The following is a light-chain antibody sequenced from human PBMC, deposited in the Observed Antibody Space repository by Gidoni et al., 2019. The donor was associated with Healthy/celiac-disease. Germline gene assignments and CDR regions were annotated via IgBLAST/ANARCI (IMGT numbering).Light chain of an antibody. J-gene: IGLJ1*01. CDR3: QAWDSNAEF. CDR2: QDT. V-gene: IGLV3-1*01. CDR1: RLGDKY. Sequence: SYELTQPPSVSVSPGQTASITCSGDRLGDKYTYWYQQKPGQSPVLVIYQDTKRPSGIPERFSGSNSGNTATLTNSGTQALDEADYYCQAWDSNAEFFGTGTKVTVL.